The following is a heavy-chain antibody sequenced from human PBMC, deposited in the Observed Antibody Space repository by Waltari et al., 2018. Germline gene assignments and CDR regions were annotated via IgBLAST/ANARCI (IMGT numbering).Heavy chain of an antibody. J-gene: IGHJ3*02. V-gene: IGHV4-34*01. CDR1: GGSFSGYY. CDR3: ASLSCGPHALVVPAFDI. Sequence: QVQLQQWGAGLLKPSETLSLTCAVYGGSFSGYYWSWIRQPPGKGLEWIGEINHSGSTNYHPALKSRVTISVDTSKNQFSLKLSSVTAADTAVYYCASLSCGPHALVVPAFDIWGQGTMVTVSS. CDR2: INHSGST. D-gene: IGHD3-22*01.